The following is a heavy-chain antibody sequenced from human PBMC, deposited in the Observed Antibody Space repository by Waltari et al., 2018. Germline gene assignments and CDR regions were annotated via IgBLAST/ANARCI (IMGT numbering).Heavy chain of an antibody. Sequence: EVQLVESGGGLVQPGGSLRLSCAASGFTFSSYDMHWVRQATGKGLEWVSAIGTAGDTYYADSVKGRFTISRDNSKNTLYLQMNSLRAEDTAVYYCAKGGGNYAFHAFDIWGQGTMVTVSS. J-gene: IGHJ3*02. D-gene: IGHD3-16*01. CDR1: GFTFSSYD. V-gene: IGHV3-13*01. CDR2: IGTAGDT. CDR3: AKGGGNYAFHAFDI.